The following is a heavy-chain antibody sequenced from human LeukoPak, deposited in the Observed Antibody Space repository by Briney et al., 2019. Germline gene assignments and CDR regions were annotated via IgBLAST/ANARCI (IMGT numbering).Heavy chain of an antibody. Sequence: SETLSLTCNVSGGSFTNYYWSWIRQTPEKGLEWIGQINHSGDTSYNPSLRSRVTLSVDRSKNQFSLKVTSVTAADTGVYYCARGPGTVGLSPWGQGTLVTVSA. V-gene: IGHV4-34*01. J-gene: IGHJ5*02. D-gene: IGHD1/OR15-1a*01. CDR3: ARGPGTVGLSP. CDR2: INHSGDT. CDR1: GGSFTNYY.